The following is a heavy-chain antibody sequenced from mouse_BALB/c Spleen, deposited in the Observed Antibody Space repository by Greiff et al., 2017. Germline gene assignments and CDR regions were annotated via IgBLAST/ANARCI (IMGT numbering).Heavy chain of an antibody. CDR1: GYTFTSYY. J-gene: IGHJ4*01. Sequence: QVHVKQSGAELVKPGASVKLSCKASGYTFTSYYMYWVKQRPGQGLEWIGEINPSNGGTNFNEKFKSKATLTVDKSSSTAYMQLSSLTSEDSAVYYCTRRGNSMDYWGQGTSVTVSS. V-gene: IGHV1S81*02. CDR3: TRRGNSMDY. CDR2: INPSNGGT.